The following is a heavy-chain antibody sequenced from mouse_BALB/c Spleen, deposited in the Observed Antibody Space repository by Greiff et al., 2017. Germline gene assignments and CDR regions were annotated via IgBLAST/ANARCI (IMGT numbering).Heavy chain of an antibody. D-gene: IGHD2-10*02. CDR1: GYSITSDYA. J-gene: IGHJ3*01. Sequence: EVKLMESGPGLVKPSQSLSLTCTVTGYSITSDYAWNWIRQFPGNKLEWMGYISYSGSTSYNPSLKSRISITRDTSKNQFFLQLNSVTTEDTATYYCARSGYGNYVAWFAYWGQGTLVTVSA. CDR2: ISYSGST. V-gene: IGHV3-2*02. CDR3: ARSGYGNYVAWFAY.